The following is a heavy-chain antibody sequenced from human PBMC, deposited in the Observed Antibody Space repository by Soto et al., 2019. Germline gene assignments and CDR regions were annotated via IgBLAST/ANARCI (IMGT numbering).Heavy chain of an antibody. CDR1: GGTFSSYA. CDR3: ARGLPTYSSYGYYYGMDV. CDR2: IIPIFGTA. Sequence: QVQLVQSGAEVKKPGSSVKVSCKASGGTFSSYAISWVRQAPGQGLEWMGGIIPIFGTANYAQKFQGRVTINADDSTSTAYMELSSLRSEDTAVYYCARGLPTYSSYGYYYGMDVWGQGTTVTVSS. J-gene: IGHJ6*02. D-gene: IGHD6-6*01. V-gene: IGHV1-69*01.